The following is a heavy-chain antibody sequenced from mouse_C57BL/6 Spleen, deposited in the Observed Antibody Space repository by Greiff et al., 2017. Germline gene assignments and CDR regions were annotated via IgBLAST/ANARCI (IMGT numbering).Heavy chain of an antibody. J-gene: IGHJ2*01. V-gene: IGHV1-53*01. CDR2: INPSNGGT. CDR1: GYTFTSYW. Sequence: QVQLQQPGTELVKPGASVKLSCKASGYTFTSYWMHWVKQRPGQGLEWIGNINPSNGGTNYNEKFKSKATLTVDKSSSTAYMQLSSLTSEDSAVXYCARGGLRHEDYFDYWGQGTTLTVSS. D-gene: IGHD2-4*01. CDR3: ARGGLRHEDYFDY.